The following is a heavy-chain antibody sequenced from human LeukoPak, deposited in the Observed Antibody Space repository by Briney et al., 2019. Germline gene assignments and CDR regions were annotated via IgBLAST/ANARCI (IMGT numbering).Heavy chain of an antibody. J-gene: IGHJ4*02. D-gene: IGHD2/OR15-2a*01. V-gene: IGHV3-30*03. CDR3: ARRGPASMPSDY. CDR2: ISSDGTRT. CDR1: GFTFSSYG. Sequence: PGGSLRLSCAASGFTFSSYGMHWVRQAPGKGLEWVAVISSDGTRTYHGDSVKGRFTISRDNSKSTLFLQMSSLRVEDTAVYYCARRGPASMPSDYWGQGVLVTVSS.